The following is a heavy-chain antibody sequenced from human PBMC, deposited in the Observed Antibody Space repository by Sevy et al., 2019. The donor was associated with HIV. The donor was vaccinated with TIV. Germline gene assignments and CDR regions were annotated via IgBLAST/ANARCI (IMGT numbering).Heavy chain of an antibody. D-gene: IGHD3-3*01. V-gene: IGHV3-7*01. J-gene: IGHJ4*02. CDR3: AREVGGFNWRPYYFDS. CDR1: GFTFSDYW. Sequence: GGSLRLSCAASGFTFSDYWMSWVRQSPGKGLEWVATIKQDESEKYYMDSVKGRFAISRDNGKNSVSLQMNGLRVEDTALYYGAREVGGFNWRPYYFDSWGQGTLVTVSS. CDR2: IKQDESEK.